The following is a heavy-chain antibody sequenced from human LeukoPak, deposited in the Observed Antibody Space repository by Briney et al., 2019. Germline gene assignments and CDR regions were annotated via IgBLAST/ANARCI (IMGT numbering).Heavy chain of an antibody. Sequence: GASVKVSCKASGGTFSSYAISWVRQAPGQGLEWMGRIIPILGIANYAQKLQGRVTITADKSTSAAYMELSSVRSEDMAVYYCARDDVLLQLIDDYWGQGTLVTVSS. CDR1: GGTFSSYA. CDR2: IIPILGIA. D-gene: IGHD3-10*01. V-gene: IGHV1-69*04. J-gene: IGHJ4*02. CDR3: ARDDVLLQLIDDY.